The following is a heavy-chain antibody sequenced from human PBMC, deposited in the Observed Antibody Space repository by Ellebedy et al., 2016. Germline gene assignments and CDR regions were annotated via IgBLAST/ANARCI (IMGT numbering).Heavy chain of an antibody. Sequence: SETLSLTCAVSGGSIIGSDYYWAWIRQPPGRGLEWIGSVSYSGSTYHNPSLKSRVTISVDTSKNQFSLKLTSVTAADTAVYFCARPRGYYGDSGYFDAFEIWGQGTMVTISS. J-gene: IGHJ3*02. CDR2: VSYSGST. CDR1: GGSIIGSDYY. D-gene: IGHD3-22*01. V-gene: IGHV4-39*01. CDR3: ARPRGYYGDSGYFDAFEI.